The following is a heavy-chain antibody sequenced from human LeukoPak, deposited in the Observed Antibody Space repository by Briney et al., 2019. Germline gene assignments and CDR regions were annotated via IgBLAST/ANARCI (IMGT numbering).Heavy chain of an antibody. D-gene: IGHD3-10*02. Sequence: ASVKVSCKASGYTFTSYNINWVRQATGQGLGWMGWVNPNSGNTGYAQKFQGRVSMTRDTSISTAYMELSSLRSEDTAVYYCARGPVEAVFGVSTEDWGQGTTVTVSS. V-gene: IGHV1-8*01. CDR1: GYTFTSYN. CDR3: ARGPVEAVFGVSTED. CDR2: VNPNSGNT. J-gene: IGHJ6*02.